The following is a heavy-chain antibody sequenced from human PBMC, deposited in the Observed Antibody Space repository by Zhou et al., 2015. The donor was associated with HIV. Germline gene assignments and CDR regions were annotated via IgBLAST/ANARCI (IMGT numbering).Heavy chain of an antibody. CDR2: IIPIFGTA. J-gene: IGHJ6*02. CDR3: ARDMGTAGVDYYDSSGYYYYGMDV. D-gene: IGHD3-22*01. Sequence: QVQLVQSGAEVKKPGSSVKVSCKASGGTFSSYAISWVRQAPGQGLEWMGGIIPIFGTANYAQKFQGRVTITADESTSTAYMELSSLRSEDTAVYYCARDMGTAGVDYYDSSGYYYYGMDVWGQGTTGHRSP. V-gene: IGHV1-69*12. CDR1: GGTFSSYA.